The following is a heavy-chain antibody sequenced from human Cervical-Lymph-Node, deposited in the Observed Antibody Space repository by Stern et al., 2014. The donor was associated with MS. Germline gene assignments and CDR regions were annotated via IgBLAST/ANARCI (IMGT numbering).Heavy chain of an antibody. Sequence: VQLVESGAEVRKPGSSVKVSCKASGGTFSRYGISWVRQAPGQGLEGMGGIIPVVGTADYAEQFQGRVTITADGSTSTAYMELSSLTSADTAVYYCARGPYNRDFFEYWGQGTLVTVSS. D-gene: IGHD1-1*01. J-gene: IGHJ4*02. CDR2: IIPVVGTA. V-gene: IGHV1-69*01. CDR1: GGTFSRYG. CDR3: ARGPYNRDFFEY.